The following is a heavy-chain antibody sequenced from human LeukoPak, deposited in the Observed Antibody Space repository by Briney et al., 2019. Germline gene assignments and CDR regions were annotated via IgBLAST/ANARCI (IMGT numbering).Heavy chain of an antibody. V-gene: IGHV3-7*01. CDR2: IKQDGGEK. CDR3: AREGEWLRSFSADY. D-gene: IGHD3-3*01. Sequence: GGSLRLSCAASGFTFSNYWMSWVRRAPGKGLEWVANIKQDGGEKYYVDSVKGRFTISRDKAKNSLYLQMHSLTAEDTAVYYCAREGEWLRSFSADYWGQGTLVTVSS. CDR1: GFTFSNYW. J-gene: IGHJ4*02.